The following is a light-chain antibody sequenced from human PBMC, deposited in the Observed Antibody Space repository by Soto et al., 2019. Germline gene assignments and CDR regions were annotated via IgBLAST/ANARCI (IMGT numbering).Light chain of an antibody. CDR3: MQGTHWPIT. CDR2: KVS. J-gene: IGKJ5*01. CDR1: QSLVYSDGNTY. Sequence: DVVMTQSPLSLPVTLGQPASISCRSSQSLVYSDGNTYFSWFQQRPGRSPRRLIYKVSNRDSGVPARFSGSGSGTDFALKISRVEAEDVGVYYCMQGTHWPITFGQGTRL. V-gene: IGKV2-30*01.